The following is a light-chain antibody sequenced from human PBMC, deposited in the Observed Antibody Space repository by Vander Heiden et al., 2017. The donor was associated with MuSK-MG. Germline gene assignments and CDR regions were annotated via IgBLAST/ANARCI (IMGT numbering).Light chain of an antibody. CDR2: DVS. J-gene: IGKJ4*01. Sequence: FQLTQSPSTLSASVGDRLTITCRASQRINSWLAWYQQKPGKAPKLLIYDVSSLQSGVPSRFSGSGSGTEFTLTISSLQADDFATYYCQQYDSYSPTFGGGTKVEIK. CDR3: QQYDSYSPT. CDR1: QRINSW. V-gene: IGKV1-5*01.